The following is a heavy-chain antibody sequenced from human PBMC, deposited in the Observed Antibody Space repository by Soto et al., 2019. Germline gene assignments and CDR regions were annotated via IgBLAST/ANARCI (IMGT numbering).Heavy chain of an antibody. Sequence: ESGPTLVNPTQTLTLTCTFSGFSLRTSGVGVGWIRQPPGKALEWLALIYWNDDKRYSPSLKSRLTITKDTSKNQVVLTMTNMDPVDTATYYCARTGLYYDFWSGPLDYWGQGTLVTVSS. CDR3: ARTGLYYDFWSGPLDY. V-gene: IGHV2-5*01. D-gene: IGHD3-3*01. CDR1: GFSLRTSGVG. J-gene: IGHJ4*02. CDR2: IYWNDDK.